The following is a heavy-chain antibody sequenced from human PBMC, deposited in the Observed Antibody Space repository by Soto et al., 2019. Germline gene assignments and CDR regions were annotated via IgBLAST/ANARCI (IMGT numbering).Heavy chain of an antibody. CDR3: VRDGTKTLRDWFDP. CDR2: ALNSDNT. Sequence: SETLSLTCSVSGGSISTNDYYWGWIRQPPGKGLEWIGSALNSDNTYYNPSLKSRVTISVDTSKNQFSPKLRSVTAADTAVYYCVRDGTKTLRDWFDPWGQGISVTVSS. V-gene: IGHV4-39*07. J-gene: IGHJ5*02. CDR1: GGSISTNDYY. D-gene: IGHD1-1*01.